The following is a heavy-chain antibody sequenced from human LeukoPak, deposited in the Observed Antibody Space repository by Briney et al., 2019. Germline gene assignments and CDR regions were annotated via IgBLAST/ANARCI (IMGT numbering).Heavy chain of an antibody. CDR1: GFTFRNYW. V-gene: IGHV3-23*01. Sequence: GGSLRLSCAASGFTFRNYWMGWVRQAPGKGMEWVTGISDGGDTTYDAGSVKGRFTVSRDNSKNILYLQMNSLRAEDTAIYYCAKTQGFFDHWGQGSLVTVSS. CDR3: AKTQGFFDH. J-gene: IGHJ4*02. CDR2: ISDGGDTT.